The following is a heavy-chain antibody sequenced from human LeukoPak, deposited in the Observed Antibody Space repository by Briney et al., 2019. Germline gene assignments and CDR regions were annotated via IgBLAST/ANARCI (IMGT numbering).Heavy chain of an antibody. D-gene: IGHD3-3*01. J-gene: IGHJ4*02. CDR3: AGGGMEWLSLYYFDY. Sequence: PPQTLSLTCTVSGGSISSGSYYWSWIRQPAGKGLEWIGRIYTSGSTNYNPSLKSRVTISVDTSKNQFSLKLSSVTAADTAVYYCAGGGMEWLSLYYFDYWGQGTLVTVSS. CDR2: IYTSGST. CDR1: GGSISSGSYY. V-gene: IGHV4-61*02.